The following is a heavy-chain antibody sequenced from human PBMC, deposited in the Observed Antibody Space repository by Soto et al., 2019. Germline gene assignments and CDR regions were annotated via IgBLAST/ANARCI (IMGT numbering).Heavy chain of an antibody. CDR2: IYPGDSDS. D-gene: IGHD3-9*01. V-gene: IGHV5-51*01. Sequence: GESLKIACNGSGYSFTSYWIGWVRQMPGKGLEWMGIIYPGDSDSRYSPSFQGQVTISADKSISTAYLQWSSLKASDTAMYYCARQSAYDILTGYSTTQPLYYFDYWGQGTLVTVAS. CDR3: ARQSAYDILTGYSTTQPLYYFDY. CDR1: GYSFTSYW. J-gene: IGHJ4*02.